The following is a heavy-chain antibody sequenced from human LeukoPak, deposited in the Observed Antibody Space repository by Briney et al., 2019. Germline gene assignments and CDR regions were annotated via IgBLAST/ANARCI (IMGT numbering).Heavy chain of an antibody. Sequence: GGSLRLSCAASGFTFSSYSMNWVRQAPGKGLEWVANIKQDGSEKYYVDSVKGRFTISRDNARNSLYLQMDNLRAEDTGVYYCARDFYDGFALDYWGQGTLVTVSS. V-gene: IGHV3-7*01. CDR3: ARDFYDGFALDY. D-gene: IGHD2/OR15-2a*01. J-gene: IGHJ4*02. CDR1: GFTFSSYS. CDR2: IKQDGSEK.